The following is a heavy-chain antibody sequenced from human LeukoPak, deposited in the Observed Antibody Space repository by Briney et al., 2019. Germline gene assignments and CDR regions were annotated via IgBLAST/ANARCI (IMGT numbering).Heavy chain of an antibody. CDR1: GFTLSGFT. V-gene: IGHV3-21*01. Sequence: GGSLRLSCGASGFTLSGFTMSWVRQSPGKGLEWGSSISGGSSFIYCAYSMNGRFTISRDNSQNSLFLQMNSLRAEDTAVYFCAREADPTVFGVAIDNWGQGTLITVSS. D-gene: IGHD3-3*01. CDR3: AREADPTVFGVAIDN. CDR2: ISGGSSFI. J-gene: IGHJ4*02.